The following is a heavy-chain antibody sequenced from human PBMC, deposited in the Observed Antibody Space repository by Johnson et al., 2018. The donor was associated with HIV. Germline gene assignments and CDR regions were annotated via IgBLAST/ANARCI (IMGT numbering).Heavy chain of an antibody. CDR1: GFTFSSYP. CDR2: ISYDGSNK. CDR3: ATELLRTEHDAFDI. J-gene: IGHJ3*02. D-gene: IGHD3-10*01. Sequence: QVQLVESGGGVVQPGRSLRLSCAASGFTFSSYPMHWVRQAPGKGLQWVAVISYDGSNKYYADSVKGRFTISRDKSKNTLCLQMNSLRAEDTAVYECATELLRTEHDAFDIWGQGTMVTVSS. V-gene: IGHV3-30*04.